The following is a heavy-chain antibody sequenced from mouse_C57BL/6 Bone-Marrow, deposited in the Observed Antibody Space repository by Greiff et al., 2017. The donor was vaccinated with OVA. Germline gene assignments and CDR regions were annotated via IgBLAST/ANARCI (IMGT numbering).Heavy chain of an antibody. CDR3: ARSRDYGNPFAY. J-gene: IGHJ3*01. V-gene: IGHV1-69*01. Sequence: QVQLQQPGAELVMPGASVKLSCKASGYTFTSYWMHWVKQRPGQGLEWIGEIDPSDSYTNYNQKFKGKSTLTVDKSSSTAYMQLSSLTSEDSAVYDCARSRDYGNPFAYWGKGTLVTVSA. D-gene: IGHD2-1*01. CDR2: IDPSDSYT. CDR1: GYTFTSYW.